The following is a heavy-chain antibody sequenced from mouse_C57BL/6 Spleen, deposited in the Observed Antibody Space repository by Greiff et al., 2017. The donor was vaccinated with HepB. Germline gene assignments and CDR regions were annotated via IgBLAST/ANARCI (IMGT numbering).Heavy chain of an antibody. CDR3: ARKGTYYSNYLFAY. CDR1: GFTFSSYA. Sequence: EVKLMESGGGLVKPGGSLKLSCAASGFTFSSYAMSWVRQTPEKRLEWVATISDGGSYTYYPDNVKGRFTISRDNAKNNLYLQMSHLKSEDTAMYYCARKGTYYSNYLFAYWGQGTLVTVSA. V-gene: IGHV5-4*03. J-gene: IGHJ3*01. D-gene: IGHD2-5*01. CDR2: ISDGGSYT.